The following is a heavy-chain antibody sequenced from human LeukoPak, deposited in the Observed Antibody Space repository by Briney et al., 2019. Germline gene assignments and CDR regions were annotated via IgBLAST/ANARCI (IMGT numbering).Heavy chain of an antibody. CDR2: ISGRGGST. V-gene: IGHV3-23*01. Sequence: GSLRLSCAASGFTLSSYAMNWVRQAPGKGLEWVSAISGRGGSTYYADSVKGRFTISRANSKNTLYLQMNSLRAEDTAVYYCAKDAAAAGYFDYWGQGTLVTVSS. CDR1: GFTLSSYA. CDR3: AKDAAAAGYFDY. D-gene: IGHD6-13*01. J-gene: IGHJ4*02.